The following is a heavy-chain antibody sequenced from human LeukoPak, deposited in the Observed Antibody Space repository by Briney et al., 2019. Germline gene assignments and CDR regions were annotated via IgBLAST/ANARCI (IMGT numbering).Heavy chain of an antibody. D-gene: IGHD3-22*01. CDR2: IRSKAYGGTT. CDR1: GFTFSSYS. J-gene: IGHJ4*02. V-gene: IGHV3-49*04. CDR3: TRGRSYYYDSSGFDY. Sequence: PGGSLRLSCAASGFTFSSYSMNWVRQAPGKGLEWVGFIRSKAYGGTTEYAASVKGRFTISRDDSKSIAYLQMNSLKTEDTAVYYCTRGRSYYYDSSGFDYWGQGTLVTVSS.